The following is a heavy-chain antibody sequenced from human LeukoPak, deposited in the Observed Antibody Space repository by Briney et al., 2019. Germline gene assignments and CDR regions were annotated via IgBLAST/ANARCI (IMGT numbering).Heavy chain of an antibody. Sequence: ASVKVSCKASGYTFTGYYMHWVRQAPGQGLEWMGWINPNSGGTNYAQKFQGRVTMTRDTSISTAYVELSRLRSDDTAVYYCAREMVGEATVTNPRFRMTAFDIWGQGTMVTVSS. J-gene: IGHJ3*02. V-gene: IGHV1-2*02. CDR3: AREMVGEATVTNPRFRMTAFDI. CDR2: INPNSGGT. CDR1: GYTFTGYY. D-gene: IGHD4-17*01.